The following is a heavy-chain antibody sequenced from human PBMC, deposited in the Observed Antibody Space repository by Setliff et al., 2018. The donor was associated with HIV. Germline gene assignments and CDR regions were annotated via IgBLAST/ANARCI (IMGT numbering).Heavy chain of an antibody. CDR2: INADNGDT. D-gene: IGHD6-13*01. J-gene: IGHJ5*02. Sequence: ASVKVSCKASGYPFTRYAIHWLRQAPGQSLEWMGWINADNGDTKYSQKFQGRLTITRDTSANTVYMELSSLRSEDTAVFYCARDRDSLLIGYTPNDWFDPWGQGTLVTVSS. V-gene: IGHV1-3*01. CDR1: GYPFTRYA. CDR3: ARDRDSLLIGYTPNDWFDP.